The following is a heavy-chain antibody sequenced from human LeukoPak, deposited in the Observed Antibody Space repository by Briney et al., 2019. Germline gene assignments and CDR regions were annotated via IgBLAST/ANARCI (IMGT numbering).Heavy chain of an antibody. CDR3: ARDPTYYSGPGSRPRGFDY. Sequence: QPGRSLRLSCAASGFSIRSYSMHWLRQAPGKGLEWVAVISYDGSIQYHADSVKGRFTISRDNSKNTLYLQMNSLRAEDTAVYYCARDPTYYSGPGSRPRGFDYWGQGTLVTVSS. CDR2: ISYDGSIQ. J-gene: IGHJ4*02. V-gene: IGHV3-30*01. D-gene: IGHD3-10*01. CDR1: GFSIRSYS.